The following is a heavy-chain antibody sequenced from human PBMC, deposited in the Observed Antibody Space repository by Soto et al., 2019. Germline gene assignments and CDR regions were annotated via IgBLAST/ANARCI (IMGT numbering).Heavy chain of an antibody. CDR1: GGTFSSYA. CDR3: ATSYGSGSYYNVDYFDY. V-gene: IGHV1-18*01. D-gene: IGHD3-10*01. CDR2: ISAYNGNT. Sequence: ASVKVSCKASGGTFSSYAISWVRQAPGQGLEWMGWISAYNGNTNYAQKLQGRVTMTTDTSTSTAYMELRSLRSDDTAVYYCATSYGSGSYYNVDYFDYWGQGTLVTVSS. J-gene: IGHJ4*02.